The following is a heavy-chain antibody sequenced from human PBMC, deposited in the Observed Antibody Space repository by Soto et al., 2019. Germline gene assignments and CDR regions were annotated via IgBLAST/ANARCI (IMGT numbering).Heavy chain of an antibody. CDR2: ISAYNGNT. V-gene: IGHV1-18*01. Sequence: GASVKVSCKASGYTFTSYVISWVRQAPGQGLEWMGWISAYNGNTNYAQKLQGRVTMTTDTSTSTAYMELRSLRSDDTAVYYCARDVAAPIAVAGQPDPHFDYWGQGTLVTVSS. J-gene: IGHJ4*02. CDR1: GYTFTSYV. D-gene: IGHD6-19*01. CDR3: ARDVAAPIAVAGQPDPHFDY.